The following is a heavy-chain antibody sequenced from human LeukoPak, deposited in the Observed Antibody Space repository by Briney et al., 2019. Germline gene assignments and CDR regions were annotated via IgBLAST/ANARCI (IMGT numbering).Heavy chain of an antibody. D-gene: IGHD3-10*01. V-gene: IGHV3-21*01. Sequence: GGSLRLSCAASGFTFSTYSMNWVRQAPGKGLEWVSSISSSGSYIYYADSLKGRFTISRDSAKNSLYLQMNSLRAEDTAVYYCARGGGSGSYYFDYWGQGTRVTVSS. CDR2: ISSSGSYI. J-gene: IGHJ4*02. CDR3: ARGGGSGSYYFDY. CDR1: GFTFSTYS.